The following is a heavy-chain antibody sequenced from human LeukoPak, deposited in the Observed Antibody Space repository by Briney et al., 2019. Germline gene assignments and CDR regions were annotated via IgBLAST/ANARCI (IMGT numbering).Heavy chain of an antibody. CDR3: ARDLRIAAAGTSIGY. CDR1: GGTFSSYA. V-gene: IGHV1-18*01. CDR2: ISAYNGNT. Sequence: GASVKVSCKASGGTFSSYAISWVRQAPGQGLEWMGWISAYNGNTNYAQKLQGRVTMTTDTSTSTAYMELRSLRSDDTAVYYCARDLRIAAAGTSIGYWGQGTLVTVSS. D-gene: IGHD6-13*01. J-gene: IGHJ4*02.